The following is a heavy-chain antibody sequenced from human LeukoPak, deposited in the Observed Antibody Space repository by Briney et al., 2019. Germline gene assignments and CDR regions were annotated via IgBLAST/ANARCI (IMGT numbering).Heavy chain of an antibody. CDR1: GYTLTSYY. Sequence: GASVKVSCRASGYTLTSYYMHWVRQAPGQGLEWMGIINPSGGSTSYAQKLQGRVTMTTDTSTSTAYMELRSLRSDDTAVYYCARGMDYFDYWGQGTLVTVSS. CDR2: INPSGGST. V-gene: IGHV1-46*01. CDR3: ARGMDYFDY. J-gene: IGHJ4*02. D-gene: IGHD5-24*01.